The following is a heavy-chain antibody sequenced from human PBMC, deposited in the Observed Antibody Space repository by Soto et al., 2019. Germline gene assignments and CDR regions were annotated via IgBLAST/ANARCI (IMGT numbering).Heavy chain of an antibody. V-gene: IGHV4-61*01. CDR3: ARFFRIAVAGSWFDP. CDR2: IYYSGST. CDR1: GGSVSSGSYY. J-gene: IGHJ5*02. D-gene: IGHD6-19*01. Sequence: ASETLSLTCTVSGGSVSSGSYYWSWIRQPPGKGLEWIGYIYYSGSTNYNPSLKSRVTISVDTSKNQFSLKLSSVTAADTAVYYCARFFRIAVAGSWFDPWGQGTLVTVSS.